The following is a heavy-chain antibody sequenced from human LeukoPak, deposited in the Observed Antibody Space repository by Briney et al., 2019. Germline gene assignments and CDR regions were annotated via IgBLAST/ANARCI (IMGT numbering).Heavy chain of an antibody. D-gene: IGHD2-2*01. CDR3: AKDHRPGIVVVPASPYFDY. CDR2: IRYDGSNK. Sequence: GGSLRLSCAASGFTFSSYGMHWVRQAPGKGLEWVAFIRYDGSNKYYADSVKGRFTISRDNSKNTLYLQMNSLRAEDTAVYYCAKDHRPGIVVVPASPYFDYWGQGTLVTVSS. V-gene: IGHV3-30*02. J-gene: IGHJ4*02. CDR1: GFTFSSYG.